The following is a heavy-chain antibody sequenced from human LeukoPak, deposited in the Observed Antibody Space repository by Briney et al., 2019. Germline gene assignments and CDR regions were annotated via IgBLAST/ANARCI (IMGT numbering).Heavy chain of an antibody. CDR1: GGSISSNSRY. CDR2: MFYSGTT. V-gene: IGHV4-39*01. D-gene: IGHD2-21*02. CDR3: ARHVCGGDCYTFDY. J-gene: IGHJ4*02. Sequence: SETLSLTCTVSGGSISSNSRYWAWTRQPPGKGLEWIGSMFYSGTTYYQSSLKSRVTISVDTSKNQFSLKLSSVTAADTAVYYCARHVCGGDCYTFDYWGQGILVTVSS.